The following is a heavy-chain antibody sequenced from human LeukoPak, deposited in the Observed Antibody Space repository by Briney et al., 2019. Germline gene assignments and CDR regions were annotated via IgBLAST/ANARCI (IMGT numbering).Heavy chain of an antibody. V-gene: IGHV1-18*01. CDR2: ISAYNGNT. J-gene: IGHJ6*02. CDR3: ARDGDYDYVWGSYPGDYYYYGMDV. CDR1: GYTFTSYG. D-gene: IGHD3-16*02. Sequence: ASVKVSCKASGYTFTSYGISWVRQASGQGLEWMGWISAYNGNTNYAQKLQGRVTMTTDTSTSTAYMELRSLRSDDTAVYYCARDGDYDYVWGSYPGDYYYYGMDVWGQGTTVTVSS.